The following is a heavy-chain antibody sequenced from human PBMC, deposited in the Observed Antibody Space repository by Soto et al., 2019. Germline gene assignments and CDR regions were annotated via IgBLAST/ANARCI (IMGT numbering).Heavy chain of an antibody. J-gene: IGHJ4*02. CDR3: ARLVANDILTGYYGYYFDY. Sequence: QVQLQESGPGLVKPSETLSLTCTVSGGSISSYYWSWIRQPPGKGLEWIGYIYYSGSTNYNPSLNSRVTISVDTSKNQFSLKLSSVTAADTAVYYCARLVANDILTGYYGYYFDYWGQGTLVTVSS. D-gene: IGHD3-9*01. V-gene: IGHV4-59*08. CDR1: GGSISSYY. CDR2: IYYSGST.